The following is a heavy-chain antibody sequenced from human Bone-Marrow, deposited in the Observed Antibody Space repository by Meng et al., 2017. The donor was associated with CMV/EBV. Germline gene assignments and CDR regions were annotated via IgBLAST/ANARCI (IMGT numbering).Heavy chain of an antibody. V-gene: IGHV3-23*01. D-gene: IGHD2-2*01. CDR2: INGRGNNT. CDR3: ARVLRVPASTKMLLDY. CDR1: GFPFRDYA. Sequence: GESLKISCVASGFPFRDYAMNWVRQAPGKGLEWVSGINGRGNNTYNADSVKGRFTISRDNAETLLYLQMNSLRAEDTAIYYCARVLRVPASTKMLLDYWGQGTLVTVSS. J-gene: IGHJ4*02.